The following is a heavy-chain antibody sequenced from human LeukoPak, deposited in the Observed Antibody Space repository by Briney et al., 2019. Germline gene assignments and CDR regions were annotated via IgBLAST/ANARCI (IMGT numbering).Heavy chain of an antibody. J-gene: IGHJ4*02. V-gene: IGHV4-59*08. Sequence: SETLSPTCTVSGGSISSYYWSWIRQPPGKGLEWIGYIYYSGSTNYNPSLKSRVTISVDTSKNQFSLKLSSVTAADTAVYYCARLRCGGDCYWGDFYFDYWGQGTLVTVSS. CDR2: IYYSGST. D-gene: IGHD2-21*02. CDR3: ARLRCGGDCYWGDFYFDY. CDR1: GGSISSYY.